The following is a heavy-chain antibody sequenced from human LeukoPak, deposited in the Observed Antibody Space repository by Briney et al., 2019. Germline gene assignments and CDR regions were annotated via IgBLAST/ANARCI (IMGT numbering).Heavy chain of an antibody. J-gene: IGHJ3*02. CDR3: AREMAANAFDI. D-gene: IGHD6-13*01. CDR1: GASITAHS. V-gene: IGHV4-4*07. CDR2: IHGNGST. Sequence: SETLSLTCTVSGASITAHSWNWIRQPAGKALEWIGRIHGNGSTNYNPSLKSRVTMSLDTSKSQFSLKLPSVTAADTALYYCAREMAANAFDIWGQGTVVTVSS.